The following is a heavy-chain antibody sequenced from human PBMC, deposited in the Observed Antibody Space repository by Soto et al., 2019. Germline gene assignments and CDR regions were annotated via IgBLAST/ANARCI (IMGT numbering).Heavy chain of an antibody. J-gene: IGHJ4*02. D-gene: IGHD1-26*01. V-gene: IGHV1-46*01. CDR2: INPSGGST. Sequence: ASVPFACKASVYTFTNYYIHWVRHAPGQGLEWMGIINPSGGSTSYAQKFQGRVTMTRDTSTSTVYMELSSLRSEDTAVYYCARDISVQSHIVGVYWGQGNLVTVSS. CDR3: ARDISVQSHIVGVY. CDR1: VYTFTNYY.